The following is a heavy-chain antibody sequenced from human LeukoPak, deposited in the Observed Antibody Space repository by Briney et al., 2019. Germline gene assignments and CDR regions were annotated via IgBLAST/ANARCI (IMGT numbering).Heavy chain of an antibody. Sequence: GGSLRLSCAASGFTFSSYGMHWVRQAPGKGLEWVAVISYDGSNKYYADSVEGRFTISRDNAKNSLYLQMNSLRAEDTAVYYCARIDYYDSSGYYPWGQGTLVTVSS. CDR1: GFTFSSYG. D-gene: IGHD3-22*01. CDR3: ARIDYYDSSGYYP. CDR2: ISYDGSNK. J-gene: IGHJ5*02. V-gene: IGHV3-30*03.